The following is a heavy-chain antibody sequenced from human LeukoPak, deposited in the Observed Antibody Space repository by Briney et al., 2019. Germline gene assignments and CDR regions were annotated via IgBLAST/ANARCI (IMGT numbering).Heavy chain of an antibody. J-gene: IGHJ4*02. D-gene: IGHD2-15*01. CDR3: ARPYCSGGSCYFDY. V-gene: IGHV3-48*02. Sequence: PPGGSLRLSCAASGFTFSSYSMNWVRQAPGKGLEWVSYISSSSSTIYYADSVKGRFTISRDNAKNPLYLQMNSLRDEDTAVYYCARPYCSGGSCYFDYWGQGTLVTVSS. CDR1: GFTFSSYS. CDR2: ISSSSSTI.